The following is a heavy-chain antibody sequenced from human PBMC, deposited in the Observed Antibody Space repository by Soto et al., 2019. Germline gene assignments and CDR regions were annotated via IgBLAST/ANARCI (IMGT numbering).Heavy chain of an antibody. D-gene: IGHD5-18*01. Sequence: GGSLRLSCAASGFTFSSYAMHWVRQAPGKGLEWVAVISYDGSNKYYADSVKGRFTISRDNSKNTLYLQMNSLRAEDTAVYYCASQWGYRSASNTAYFDYWGQGTLVTVSS. CDR1: GFTFSSYA. CDR3: ASQWGYRSASNTAYFDY. CDR2: ISYDGSNK. J-gene: IGHJ4*02. V-gene: IGHV3-30-3*01.